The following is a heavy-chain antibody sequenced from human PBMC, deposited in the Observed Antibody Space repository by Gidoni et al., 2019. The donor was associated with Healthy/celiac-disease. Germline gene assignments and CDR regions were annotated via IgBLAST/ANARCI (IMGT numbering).Heavy chain of an antibody. D-gene: IGHD3-16*02. CDR2: ISYDGSNK. V-gene: IGHV3-30*01. CDR1: GFTFSSYA. Sequence: QVQLVESGGGVVQHGRSLRLSCAASGFTFSSYAMHWVRQAPGNGLEWVAVISYDGSNKYYADSVKGRFTISRDNSKNTLYLQMNSLRAEDTAVYYCARDPYVWGSYRFDYWGQGTLVTVSS. J-gene: IGHJ4*02. CDR3: ARDPYVWGSYRFDY.